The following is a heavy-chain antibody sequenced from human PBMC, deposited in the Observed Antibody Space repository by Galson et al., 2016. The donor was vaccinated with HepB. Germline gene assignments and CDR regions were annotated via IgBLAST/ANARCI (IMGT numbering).Heavy chain of an antibody. CDR1: GFTLSTYG. Sequence: SLRLSCAVSGFTLSTYGMSWVRQAPRKGLEWVSGINWNGGSTGYADSVKGRLTISRDNAKNSLYLQMNSLRAEDTALYYCARGMSHDYGVSADYWGQGTLVTVSS. CDR3: ARGMSHDYGVSADY. J-gene: IGHJ4*02. V-gene: IGHV3-20*04. CDR2: INWNGGST. D-gene: IGHD4-17*01.